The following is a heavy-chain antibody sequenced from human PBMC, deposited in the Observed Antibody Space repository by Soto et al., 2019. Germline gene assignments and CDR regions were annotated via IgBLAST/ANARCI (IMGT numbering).Heavy chain of an antibody. V-gene: IGHV4-30-4*01. J-gene: IGHJ4*02. D-gene: IGHD6-13*01. Sequence: PSETLSLTCTVSGGSISSGDYYWSWIRQPPGKGLEWIGSIYYRGSTYYNPSLKSRVTISVDTSKNQFSLKLNSVTAADTAVYYCASRHSSPYFDYWGQGTLVTVSS. CDR3: ASRHSSPYFDY. CDR2: IYYRGST. CDR1: GGSISSGDYY.